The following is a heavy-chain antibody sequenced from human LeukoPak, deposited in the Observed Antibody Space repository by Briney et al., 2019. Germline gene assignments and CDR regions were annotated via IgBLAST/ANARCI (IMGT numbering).Heavy chain of an antibody. V-gene: IGHV3-7*01. J-gene: IGHJ4*02. Sequence: GGSLRLSRAASGFTFSSYWMSWVRQAPGKGLEWVANIKQDGSEKYYVGSVKGRFTISRDNAKNSLYLQMNSLRAEDTAVYYCATSPVLLIYWGQGTLVTVSS. CDR2: IKQDGSEK. D-gene: IGHD3-10*01. CDR3: ATSPVLLIY. CDR1: GFTFSSYW.